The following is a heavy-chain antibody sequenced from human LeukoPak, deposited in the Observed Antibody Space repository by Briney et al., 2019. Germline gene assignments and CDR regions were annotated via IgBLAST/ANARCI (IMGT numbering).Heavy chain of an antibody. D-gene: IGHD2-2*01. CDR3: ASFGDCSSTSCFSLDY. CDR1: GFTFSSYG. V-gene: IGHV3-48*01. Sequence: GGSLRLSCAASGFTFSSYGMTWVRQAPGKGLEWVSYISSSSSTIYYADSVKGRFTISRDNAKNSLYLQLNSLRAEDTAVYYCASFGDCSSTSCFSLDYWGQGTLVTVSS. CDR2: ISSSSSTI. J-gene: IGHJ4*02.